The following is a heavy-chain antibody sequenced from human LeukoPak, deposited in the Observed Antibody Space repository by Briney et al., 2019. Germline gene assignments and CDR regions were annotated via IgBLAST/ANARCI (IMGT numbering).Heavy chain of an antibody. J-gene: IGHJ4*02. CDR2: ISYDGSNK. D-gene: IGHD2-2*01. CDR3: AKLGYCSSTSCSGAYYFDY. CDR1: GFTFSSYA. Sequence: PGGSLRLSCATSGFTFSSYAMHWVRQAPGKGLEWLAVISYDGSNKYYADSVKGRFTISRDNSKNTLYLQMNSLRAEDTAVYYCAKLGYCSSTSCSGAYYFDYWGQGTLVTVSS. V-gene: IGHV3-30-3*02.